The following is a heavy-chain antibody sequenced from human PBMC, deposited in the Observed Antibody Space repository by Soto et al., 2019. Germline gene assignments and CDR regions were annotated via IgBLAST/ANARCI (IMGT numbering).Heavy chain of an antibody. J-gene: IGHJ6*02. CDR2: ISHSGTT. CDR3: ARVTMVIRDSDHFGVDV. Sequence: SETLSLTCLVSGFPISSTYSWGWIRQPPGKGLEWIGSISHSGTTSYSPSLTSRVSISVDTSKNQVSLKLSSVTAADTAVYFCARVTMVIRDSDHFGVDVWGHGTTVTVSS. CDR1: GFPISSTYS. V-gene: IGHV4-38-2*02. D-gene: IGHD4-17*01.